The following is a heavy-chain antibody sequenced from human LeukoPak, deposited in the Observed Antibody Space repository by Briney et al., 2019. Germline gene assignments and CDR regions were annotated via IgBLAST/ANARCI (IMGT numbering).Heavy chain of an antibody. V-gene: IGHV3-30*02. CDR1: GFTFSSYG. J-gene: IGHJ4*02. Sequence: GGSLRLSCAASGFTFSSYGMHWVRQAPGKGLEWVAFIRYDGSNKYYADSVKGRLIISRDNSKNTLYLQMNSLRAEDTAVYYCARGRWLQLQAVDYWGQGTLVTVSS. CDR3: ARGRWLQLQAVDY. CDR2: IRYDGSNK. D-gene: IGHD5-24*01.